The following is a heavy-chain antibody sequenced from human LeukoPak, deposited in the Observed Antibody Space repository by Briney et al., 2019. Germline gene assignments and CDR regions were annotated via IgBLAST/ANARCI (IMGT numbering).Heavy chain of an antibody. CDR1: ELPFGRYW. V-gene: IGHV3-7*01. CDR3: ARDDIRLEAAGNNWFDP. D-gene: IGHD6-13*01. Sequence: GGPLDPSCVVSELPFGRYWLSGVRKAPGKGLEWLAKKKQDGSEKYYVDSVEGRFTISRDNAKNSLYLQMNSLRDEDTALYYCARDDIRLEAAGNNWFDPWGQGTLVTVSS. CDR2: KKQDGSEK. J-gene: IGHJ5*02.